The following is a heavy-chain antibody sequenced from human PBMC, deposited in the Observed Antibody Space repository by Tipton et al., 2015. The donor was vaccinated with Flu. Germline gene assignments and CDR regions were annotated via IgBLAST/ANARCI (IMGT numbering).Heavy chain of an antibody. CDR3: ARRDYSNYVSDPKSWFDP. Sequence: TLSLTCTVSGGSISRYYWSWVRQPPGKGPEWIGYVYFTGSTNYNPSLKSRVTTSVDTSKNQFSLRLSSVTAADTAVYFCARRDYSNYVSDPKSWFDPWGRGILVTVSS. CDR2: VYFTGST. CDR1: GGSISRYY. V-gene: IGHV4-59*08. D-gene: IGHD4-11*01. J-gene: IGHJ5*02.